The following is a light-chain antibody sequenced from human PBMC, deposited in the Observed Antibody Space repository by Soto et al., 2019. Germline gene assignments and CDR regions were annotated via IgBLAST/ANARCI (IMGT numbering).Light chain of an antibody. V-gene: IGKV3-15*01. CDR1: QNLGSS. CDR2: GGS. CDR3: QQYNYWPPYT. Sequence: EVVMTQSPATLSASPGERVTLSCRASQNLGSSLAWYQQRPGQAPRLLLYGGSTRATDIPARFSGSGSGTEFTVTISSLQSEDFAVYYCQQYNYWPPYTFGQGTNLEFK. J-gene: IGKJ2*01.